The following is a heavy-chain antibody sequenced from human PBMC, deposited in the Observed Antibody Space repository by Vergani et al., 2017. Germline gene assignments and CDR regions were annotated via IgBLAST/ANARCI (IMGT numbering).Heavy chain of an antibody. D-gene: IGHD1-7*01. CDR2: IYPGDSDT. J-gene: IGHJ4*02. Sequence: EVQLVQSGADVKKPGESLKISCKGSGYSFTSYWIGWVRQMPGKGLEWRGNIYPGDSDTRYSPSFQGQVTISADKSISTAYLQWSSLKASDTDMYYCARRLTGTKVYFDYWGQGTLVTVSS. V-gene: IGHV5-51*01. CDR1: GYSFTSYW. CDR3: ARRLTGTKVYFDY.